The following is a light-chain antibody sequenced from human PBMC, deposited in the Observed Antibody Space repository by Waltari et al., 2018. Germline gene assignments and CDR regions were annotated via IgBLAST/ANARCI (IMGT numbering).Light chain of an antibody. CDR2: AAS. Sequence: EIVMTQSPIILSVSPGERATLSCRASHSVGTHLAWYQQRPGQPPRLVIFAASTRATGVRVRFSGSGSGTEFPLTISSLQSEDFAVYYCQQYNDWPLTFGGGT. CDR3: QQYNDWPLT. CDR1: HSVGTH. J-gene: IGKJ4*01. V-gene: IGKV3-15*01.